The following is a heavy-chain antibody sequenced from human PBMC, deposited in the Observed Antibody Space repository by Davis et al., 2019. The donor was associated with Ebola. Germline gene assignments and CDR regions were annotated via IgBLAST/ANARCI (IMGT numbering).Heavy chain of an antibody. J-gene: IGHJ4*02. V-gene: IGHV3-72*01. CDR1: GFTLSDHY. CDR2: SRNKANSYAT. CDR3: TRGARNGFSTYYFDY. Sequence: GGSLRLSCAASGFTLSDHYMDWVRQAPGKGLEWVGRSRNKANSYATEYAASVKDRFTISRDDSENSLSLQMNSLKTEDTAVYYCTRGARNGFSTYYFDYWGQGIPVTVSS. D-gene: IGHD6-19*01.